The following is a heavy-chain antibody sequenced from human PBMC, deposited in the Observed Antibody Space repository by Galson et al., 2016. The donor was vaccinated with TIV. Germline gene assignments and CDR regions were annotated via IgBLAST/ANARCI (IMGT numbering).Heavy chain of an antibody. CDR3: ARSSIRDDSTHRFFDY. Sequence: PALVKPTQTLTLTCTFSGFSLTTHGMCVSWIRQPPGKALEWLARTDWDGAKFYSTSLQTRFSISKDTSRNQVVLTLSKVDPVDTATYFCARSSIRDDSTHRFFDYWGQGTLVTVSP. V-gene: IGHV2-70*17. CDR2: TDWDGAK. J-gene: IGHJ4*02. CDR1: GFSLTTHGMC. D-gene: IGHD5-24*01.